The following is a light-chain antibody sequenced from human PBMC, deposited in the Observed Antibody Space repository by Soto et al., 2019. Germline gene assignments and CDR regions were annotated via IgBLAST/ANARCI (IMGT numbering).Light chain of an antibody. J-gene: IGKJ1*01. Sequence: IEVTQSPVTLSVSPGDTATLSCRASQRVSSHLAWYQQKPGQAPRLLIYAASTRATGIPVRFSGSGSETEFTLTIRSLQSEDSALYYCHQYNNWPWTFGQGTKVDIK. CDR3: HQYNNWPWT. V-gene: IGKV3-15*01. CDR1: QRVSSH. CDR2: AAS.